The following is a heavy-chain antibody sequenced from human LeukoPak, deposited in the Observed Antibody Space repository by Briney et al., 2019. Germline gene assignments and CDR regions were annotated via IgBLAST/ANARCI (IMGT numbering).Heavy chain of an antibody. CDR1: GFTFSSYG. V-gene: IGHV3-30*18. CDR2: ISYDGNDK. D-gene: IGHD2-15*01. CDR3: AKDREHCSGGTCNAMDV. Sequence: GRSLRLSCAASGFTFSSYGMHWVRQAPGKGLEWVLVISYDGNDKYYADTVKGRFTISRGNSKNTLYLQINGLRAEDTAVYYCAKDREHCSGGTCNAMDVWGQGTTVTVSS. J-gene: IGHJ6*02.